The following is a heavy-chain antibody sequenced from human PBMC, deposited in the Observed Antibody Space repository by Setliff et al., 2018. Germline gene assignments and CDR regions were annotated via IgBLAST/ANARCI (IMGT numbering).Heavy chain of an antibody. J-gene: IGHJ4*02. CDR2: INSGGSLI. CDR1: GFTFSNYE. CDR3: ARSPANGGGDY. D-gene: IGHD6-25*01. V-gene: IGHV3-48*03. Sequence: GGSLRLSCAASGFTFSNYEMNWVRQAPGKGLEWVSYINSGGSLIYYADSVKGRFTISRDNAKSSLYLQMNSLRAEDTAVYYCARSPANGGGDYWGQGTLVTVSS.